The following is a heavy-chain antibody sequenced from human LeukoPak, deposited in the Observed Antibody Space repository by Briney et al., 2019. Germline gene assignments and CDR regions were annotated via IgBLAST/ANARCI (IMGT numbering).Heavy chain of an antibody. Sequence: ASVKVSCKASGYTFTSYDINWVRQATGQGLEWMGWMNPNSGNTGYAQKFQGRVTMTRNTSISTAYMELSSLRSEDTAVYYCARGGDYYGSGSYASGYWGQGTLVTVSS. CDR3: ARGGDYYGSGSYASGY. J-gene: IGHJ4*02. CDR1: GYTFTSYD. V-gene: IGHV1-8*01. D-gene: IGHD3-10*01. CDR2: MNPNSGNT.